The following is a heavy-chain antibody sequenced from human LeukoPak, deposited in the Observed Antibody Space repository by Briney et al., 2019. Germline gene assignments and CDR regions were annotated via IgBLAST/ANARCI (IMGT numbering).Heavy chain of an antibody. V-gene: IGHV3-21*01. CDR2: ISSSTTYI. Sequence: GGSLRLSCAGSRFTFCSYSMNWLRQAPGKELEGGSSISSSTTYIYYADSVRGRFTISRDTAKDSLDLKRHRLRATATAVYYCARALAIAGPFDPWGQGTLVTVSS. D-gene: IGHD6-13*01. CDR1: RFTFCSYS. CDR3: ARALAIAGPFDP. J-gene: IGHJ5*02.